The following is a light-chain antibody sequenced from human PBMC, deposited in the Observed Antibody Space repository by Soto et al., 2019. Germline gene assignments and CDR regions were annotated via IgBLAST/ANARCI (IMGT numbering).Light chain of an antibody. CDR3: SSYTRRSIYV. V-gene: IGLV2-14*01. CDR2: EVS. CDR1: NSDVGGYNY. Sequence: QSALTQPASVSESPGQSITISCTGTNSDVGGYNYVSWYQQHPGKAPKLMIFEVSRRPSGVSNRFSGSKSGNTASLTISGLQTEDEADYYCSSYTRRSIYVFGNATKVTV. J-gene: IGLJ1*01.